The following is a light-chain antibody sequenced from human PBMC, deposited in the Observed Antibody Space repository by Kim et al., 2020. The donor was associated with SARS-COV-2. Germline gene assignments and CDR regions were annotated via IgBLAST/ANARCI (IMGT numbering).Light chain of an antibody. CDR2: QDN. CDR1: KLVDTY. Sequence: SYELTQPPSVSVSPGQTASITCSGYKLVDTYVSWYQQKPGQPPVVVIYQDNQRPSGISERFSGSNSGNTATLTISGTQAMDEADYYCQAWDSSTHNYVFGAGTKVTVL. V-gene: IGLV3-1*01. CDR3: QAWDSSTHNYV. J-gene: IGLJ1*01.